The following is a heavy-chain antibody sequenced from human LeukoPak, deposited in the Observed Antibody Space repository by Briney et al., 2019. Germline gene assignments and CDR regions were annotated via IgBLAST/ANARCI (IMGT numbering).Heavy chain of an antibody. D-gene: IGHD1-1*01. CDR1: GGSISSNEYY. CDR2: MYYRGST. Sequence: SETLSLTCTVSGGSISSNEYYWVWIRQPPGKGLEWIGNMYYRGSTYYNPSLKSRVTISLDTSKNQLSLTLNSLTAADTAVYYCARRKGGTSMFDNWGQGTLVSVSS. J-gene: IGHJ4*02. V-gene: IGHV4-39*01. CDR3: ARRKGGTSMFDN.